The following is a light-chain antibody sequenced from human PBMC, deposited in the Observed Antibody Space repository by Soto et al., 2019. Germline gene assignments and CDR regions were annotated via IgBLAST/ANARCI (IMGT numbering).Light chain of an antibody. CDR1: SSDVGGYNY. CDR2: EVN. J-gene: IGLJ1*01. V-gene: IGLV2-8*01. Sequence: QSALTQPPSASGSPGQSVDISCTGTSSDVGGYNYVSWYQQHPGKAPKLMIYEVNKRPSGVPDRFSGSKSGNTASLTVSGLQAEDEADYYCSSYAGSSNVFGTGTKVT. CDR3: SSYAGSSNV.